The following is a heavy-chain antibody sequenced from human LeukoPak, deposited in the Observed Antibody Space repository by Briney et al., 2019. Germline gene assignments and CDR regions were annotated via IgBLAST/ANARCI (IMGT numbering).Heavy chain of an antibody. CDR1: GFTFSSYN. CDR3: ARLSTTVTMSADYFDS. CDR2: ISSSSYI. D-gene: IGHD4-17*01. V-gene: IGHV3-21*01. Sequence: GGSLRLSCAASGFTFSSYNMNWVRQAPGKGLEWVSSISSSSYIYYADSVEGRFTISRDNAKNSLYLQMNSLRAEDTALYYCARLSTTVTMSADYFDSWGQGTLVTVSS. J-gene: IGHJ4*02.